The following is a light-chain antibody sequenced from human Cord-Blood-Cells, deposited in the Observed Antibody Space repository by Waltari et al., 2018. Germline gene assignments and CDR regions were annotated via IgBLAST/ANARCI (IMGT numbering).Light chain of an antibody. Sequence: DIQMTQSPSSLSASVGDRVTIPCRASQGISNYFAWYQQKPGKVPKLLIYAASTLQSGVPSRFSGSGSGTDFTLTISSLQPEDVATYYCQKYNSAPAFGGGTKVEIK. CDR2: AAS. V-gene: IGKV1-27*01. CDR1: QGISNY. CDR3: QKYNSAPA. J-gene: IGKJ4*01.